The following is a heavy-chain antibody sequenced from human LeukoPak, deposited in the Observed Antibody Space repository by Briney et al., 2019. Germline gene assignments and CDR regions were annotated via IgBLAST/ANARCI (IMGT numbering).Heavy chain of an antibody. Sequence: PSQTLSLTCTVSGGSITSDGYLWSWIRQHPGKGLEWIRDIYYTGNTKYNPSLKSRLTISVDTSKNQFSLRLTSVTAADTAVYHCARGSHEYDTSGYSFDYWGQGSSVTVSS. J-gene: IGHJ4*02. V-gene: IGHV4-31*03. D-gene: IGHD3-22*01. CDR3: ARGSHEYDTSGYSFDY. CDR2: IYYTGNT. CDR1: GGSITSDGYL.